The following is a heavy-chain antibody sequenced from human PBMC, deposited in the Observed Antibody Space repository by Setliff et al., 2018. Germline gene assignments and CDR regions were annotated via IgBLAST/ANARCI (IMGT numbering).Heavy chain of an antibody. CDR2: IYYSGST. J-gene: IGHJ4*02. Sequence: PSETLSLTCTVPGGSISSSSYYWGWIRQPPGKGLEWIGSIYYSGSTYYNPSLKSRVTISVDTSKNQFSLKLSSVTAADTAVYYCARGGKILEWLYAHDYWGQGTLVTVSS. D-gene: IGHD3-3*01. CDR1: GGSISSSSYY. V-gene: IGHV4-39*07. CDR3: ARGGKILEWLYAHDY.